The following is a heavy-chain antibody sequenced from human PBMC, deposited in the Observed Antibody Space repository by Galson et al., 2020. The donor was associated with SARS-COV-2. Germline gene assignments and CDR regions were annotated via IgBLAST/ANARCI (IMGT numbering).Heavy chain of an antibody. CDR2: IHYSGNA. CDR1: GDSIITNNYY. Sequence: SETLSLTCSVSGDSIITNNYYWVWIRQPPGKGLEWIGNIHYSGNAYYNPSLKSLVTISVDMSENQFSLELNSVTAADTARYYCARDKGAYCDGASCYAPVIDFWGQGTLVIVSS. J-gene: IGHJ4*02. CDR3: ARDKGAYCDGASCYAPVIDF. V-gene: IGHV4-39*07. D-gene: IGHD2-21*01.